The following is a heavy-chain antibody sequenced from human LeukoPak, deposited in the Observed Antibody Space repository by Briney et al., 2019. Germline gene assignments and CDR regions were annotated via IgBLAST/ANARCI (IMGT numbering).Heavy chain of an antibody. CDR1: GYSFTRYW. CDR2: IYPGDSNT. J-gene: IGHJ4*02. CDR3: ARHEPYYYGSGSHFDY. Sequence: GESLKISCKGSGYSFTRYWIGWVRQVPGKGLEWMGIIYPGDSNTRYSPSFQGHVTVSADKSIRTAYLQWSRLKASDTAMYYCARHEPYYYGSGSHFDYWGQGTLVTVSS. V-gene: IGHV5-51*01. D-gene: IGHD3-10*01.